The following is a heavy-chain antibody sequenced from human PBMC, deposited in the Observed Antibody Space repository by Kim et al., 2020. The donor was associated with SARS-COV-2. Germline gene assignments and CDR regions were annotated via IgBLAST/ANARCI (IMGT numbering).Heavy chain of an antibody. CDR2: INTNTGNP. V-gene: IGHV7-4-1*02. CDR1: GYTFTSYA. D-gene: IGHD3-10*01. CDR3: ARSGLFYYGSGSIRGVVFWFDP. Sequence: ASVKVSCKASGYTFTSYAMNWVRQAPGQGLEWMGWINTNTGNPTYAQGFTGRFVFSLDTSVSTAYLQISSLKAEDTAVYYCARSGLFYYGSGSIRGVVFWFDPWGQGTLVTVSS. J-gene: IGHJ5*02.